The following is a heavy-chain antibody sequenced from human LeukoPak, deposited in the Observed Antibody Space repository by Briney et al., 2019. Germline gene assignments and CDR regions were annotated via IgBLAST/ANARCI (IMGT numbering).Heavy chain of an antibody. Sequence: SGTLSPTCAVSGASIDSHSWWSWVRQPPGKGLEWIGEIYHSGGANYKPSLKSRVTMSVDTSKNHFSLKLTSVTAADTAVYYCAYNRTFALDKWGQGTQVTVSS. CDR3: AYNRTFALDK. CDR1: GASIDSHSW. CDR2: IYHSGGA. D-gene: IGHD1-14*01. J-gene: IGHJ4*02. V-gene: IGHV4-4*02.